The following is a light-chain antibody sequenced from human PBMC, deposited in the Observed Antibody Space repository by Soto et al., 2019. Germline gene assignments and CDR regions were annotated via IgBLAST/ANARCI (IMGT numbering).Light chain of an antibody. V-gene: IGLV2-14*01. J-gene: IGLJ3*02. CDR3: SSYTSNRAVV. CDR2: DVS. Sequence: QSALTQPAFVSGSPGQSITISCTGTSSDVGGYNYVSWYQQYPGKAPKLMIYDVSNRPSGVSNRFSGSKSGNTASLTISGLQAEDEADYYCSSYTSNRAVVFGGGTKLTVL. CDR1: SSDVGGYNY.